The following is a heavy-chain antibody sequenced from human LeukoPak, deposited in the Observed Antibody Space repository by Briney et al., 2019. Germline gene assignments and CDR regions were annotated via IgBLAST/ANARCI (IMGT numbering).Heavy chain of an antibody. J-gene: IGHJ5*02. CDR1: GYTFTSYG. CDR3: ARRYPARWQQLEWFDP. Sequence: GASVKVSCKASGYTFTSYGISWVRQAPGQGLEWMGWISAYNGNTNYAQKLQGRVTMTTDTSTSTAYMELRSLRSDDTAVYYCARRYPARWQQLEWFDPWGQGTLVTVSS. CDR2: ISAYNGNT. D-gene: IGHD5-24*01. V-gene: IGHV1-18*01.